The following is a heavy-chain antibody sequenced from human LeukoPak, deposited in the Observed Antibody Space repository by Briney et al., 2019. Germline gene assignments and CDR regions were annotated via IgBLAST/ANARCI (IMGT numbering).Heavy chain of an antibody. CDR2: ISSSSSYI. D-gene: IGHD5-18*01. CDR3: AREGYSYGYDH. CDR1: GFTFRNYQ. V-gene: IGHV3-21*01. Sequence: GGSLRLFCAASGFTFRNYQMNCVREAPGKGVEWVSCISSSSSYIYYADSVKGRFTISRDNAKNSLFLQMNSLRAEDTAVYYCAREGYSYGYDHWGQGTLVTVSS. J-gene: IGHJ5*02.